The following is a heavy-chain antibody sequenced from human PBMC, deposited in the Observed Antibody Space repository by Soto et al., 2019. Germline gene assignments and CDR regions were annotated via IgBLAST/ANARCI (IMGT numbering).Heavy chain of an antibody. J-gene: IGHJ6*04. CDR2: IYPGDSDT. CDR1: GYSFTSYW. V-gene: IGHV5-51*01. D-gene: IGHD3-22*01. CDR3: ASGYYYDGSGNPTYYYYGMDV. Sequence: GESLKISCKGSGYSFTSYWIGWVRQMPGKGLEWMGIIYPGDSDTRYSPSFQGQVTIPADKSISTAYLQWSSLKASDTAMYYCASGYYYDGSGNPTYYYYGMDVWGKGTTVTVSS.